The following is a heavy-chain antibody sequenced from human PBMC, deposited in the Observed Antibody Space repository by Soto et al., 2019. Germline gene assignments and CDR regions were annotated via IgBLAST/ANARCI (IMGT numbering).Heavy chain of an antibody. CDR3: ARSYYDFWGGFCFRLGQEGWFDP. CDR1: GGTFSSYT. D-gene: IGHD3-3*01. CDR2: IIPILGIA. J-gene: IGHJ5*02. V-gene: IGHV1-69*02. Sequence: QVQLVQSGAEVKKPGSSVKVSCKASGGTFSSYTISWVRQAPGQGLEWMGRIIPILGIANYAQKFQGRVTITADKSTSIAYVEVSSLRSEDTAVYYCARSYYDFWGGFCFRLGQEGWFDPWGQGTLVTVSS.